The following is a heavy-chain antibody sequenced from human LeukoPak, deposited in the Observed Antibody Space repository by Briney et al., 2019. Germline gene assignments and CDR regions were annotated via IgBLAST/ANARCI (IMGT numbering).Heavy chain of an antibody. Sequence: GGSLRLSCAASGFTFSNYAMSWVRQAPGKGLNWVSAISSSADSTYYADSVKGRFTISRDNSKNTLYLQMNSLRAEDTAVYFCAKDSAHSYYYGSGSYYQFGGQGTLVTVSS. CDR1: GFTFSNYA. CDR3: AKDSAHSYYYGSGSYYQF. CDR2: ISSSADST. J-gene: IGHJ4*02. V-gene: IGHV3-23*01. D-gene: IGHD3-10*01.